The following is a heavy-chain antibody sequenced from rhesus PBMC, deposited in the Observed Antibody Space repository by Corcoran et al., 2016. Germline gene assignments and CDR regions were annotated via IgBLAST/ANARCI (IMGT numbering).Heavy chain of an antibody. CDR3: TREPLFITGTTYRFFDY. CDR2: IYFTGKTL. D-gene: IGHD1-7*02. J-gene: IGHJ4*01. Sequence: EVQLVESGGGLVQPGGSLRLSCVTSGFTFSSFDMSWVRQAPGKGLEWVSFIYFTGKTLYYAASVKGRFTISRDNAKNSLSLQMSSLRAEDTAVYYCTREPLFITGTTYRFFDYWGQGVLVTVSS. V-gene: IGHV3S16*01. CDR1: GFTFSSFD.